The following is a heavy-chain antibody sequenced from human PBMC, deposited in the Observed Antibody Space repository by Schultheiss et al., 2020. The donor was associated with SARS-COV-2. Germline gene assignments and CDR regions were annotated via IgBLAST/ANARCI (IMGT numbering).Heavy chain of an antibody. V-gene: IGHV4-61*05. Sequence: SETLSLTCTVSGGSISSSSYYWGWIRQPPGKGLEWIGYIYYSGSTNYNPSLKSRVTISVDTSKNQFSLKLSSVTAADTAVYFCARGPRIDYGGNSEFDYWGQGTLVTVSS. J-gene: IGHJ4*02. CDR3: ARGPRIDYGGNSEFDY. CDR1: GGSISSSSYY. CDR2: IYYSGST. D-gene: IGHD4-23*01.